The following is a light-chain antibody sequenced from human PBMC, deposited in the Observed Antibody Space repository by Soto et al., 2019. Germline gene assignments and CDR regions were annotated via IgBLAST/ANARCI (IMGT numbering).Light chain of an antibody. CDR3: QRYESSPSRLT. J-gene: IGKJ4*01. CDR1: QSVSASY. V-gene: IGKV3-20*01. Sequence: EIVLTQSPGTLSLSPGERATLSCRASQSVSASYLAWYQQRPGQAPRVLIFGASSRATGIPDRFSGSGSGTDFTLTISRLEPEDFALYYCQRYESSPSRLTFGGGTKVEMK. CDR2: GAS.